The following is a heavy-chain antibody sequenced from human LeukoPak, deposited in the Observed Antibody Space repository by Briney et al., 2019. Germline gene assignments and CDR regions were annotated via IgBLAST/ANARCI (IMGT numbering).Heavy chain of an antibody. J-gene: IGHJ4*02. Sequence: GGSLRHSCAASGVTFSSYGTHWVRQAPGKGLEWVAFIRYDGSNKYYADSVKGRFTISRDNSKNTLYLQMNSLRAEDTAVYYCAEDWNDGDYYWGQGTLVTVSS. CDR1: GVTFSSYG. D-gene: IGHD1-1*01. V-gene: IGHV3-30*02. CDR2: IRYDGSNK. CDR3: AEDWNDGDYY.